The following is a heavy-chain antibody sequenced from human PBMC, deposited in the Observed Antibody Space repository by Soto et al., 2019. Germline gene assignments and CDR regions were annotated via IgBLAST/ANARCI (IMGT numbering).Heavy chain of an antibody. V-gene: IGHV3-21*01. D-gene: IGHD2-2*01. CDR3: ASANAMKVYYYYGLDV. CDR2: ISSTSSYI. Sequence: EVQLVESGGGLVKPGGSLRLSCAASGFTFSSYSMNWVRQAPGKGLEWVSFISSTSSYIYYADSVKGRFTISRDNAMNSLYLQMNSLRAEDTAVYYCASANAMKVYYYYGLDVWGQGTTVTVSS. J-gene: IGHJ6*02. CDR1: GFTFSSYS.